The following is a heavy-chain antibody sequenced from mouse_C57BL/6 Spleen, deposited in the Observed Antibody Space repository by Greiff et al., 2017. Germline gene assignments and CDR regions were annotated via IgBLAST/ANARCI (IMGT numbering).Heavy chain of an antibody. CDR3: TRQTITTVVATWFDY. Sequence: VKLMESGAELVRPGASVTLSCKASGYTFTDYEMHWVKLTPVHGLEWIGAIDPETGGTAYNQKFKGKAILTADKSSSTAYMELRSLTSEDSAVYYCTRQTITTVVATWFDYWGQGTTLTVSS. CDR2: IDPETGGT. CDR1: GYTFTDYE. V-gene: IGHV1-15*01. D-gene: IGHD1-1*01. J-gene: IGHJ2*01.